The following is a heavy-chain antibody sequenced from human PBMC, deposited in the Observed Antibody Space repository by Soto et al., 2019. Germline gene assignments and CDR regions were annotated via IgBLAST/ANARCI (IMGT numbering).Heavy chain of an antibody. CDR2: IYYTGST. CDR1: GGPIRSGGFY. Sequence: SETLSLTCTVSGGPIRSGGFYWSWIRQHPGKGLEWIACIYYTGSTYYNPSLKSRVTMSVDTSKNQFSLKLSSVTAADTAVYYCARRSSGIAVAGTVYWGQGTLVTVSS. CDR3: ARRSSGIAVAGTVY. J-gene: IGHJ4*02. V-gene: IGHV4-39*01. D-gene: IGHD6-19*01.